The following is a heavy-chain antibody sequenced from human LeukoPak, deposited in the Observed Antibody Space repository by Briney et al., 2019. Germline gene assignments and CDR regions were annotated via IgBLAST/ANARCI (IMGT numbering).Heavy chain of an antibody. J-gene: IGHJ4*02. V-gene: IGHV3-23*01. Sequence: GGSLRLSCAAPGFPFNTYAMSWVRQAPGKGLEYISVIRPTGTNTYYASSVKGRFTISRDDPRTTVYLQMSSLRAEDTAIYYCAKLAFYETSAPLRDISFWGQGTLVTVSS. CDR2: IRPTGTNT. D-gene: IGHD3-3*02. CDR3: AKLAFYETSAPLRDISF. CDR1: GFPFNTYA.